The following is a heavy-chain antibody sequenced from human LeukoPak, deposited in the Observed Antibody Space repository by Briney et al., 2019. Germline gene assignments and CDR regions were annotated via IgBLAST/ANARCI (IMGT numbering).Heavy chain of an antibody. CDR1: GGAISSYY. V-gene: IGHV4-59*01. CDR3: ARSLQNIAAAGTRFDP. D-gene: IGHD6-13*01. CDR2: IYYSGST. J-gene: IGHJ5*02. Sequence: SETLSLTCTVSGGAISSYYGSWIREPPGKGLEGRGDIYYSGSTNYNPSLKSRVTISVDTSKNQCSRKLSSVTAADTAGYYCARSLQNIAAAGTRFDPWGQGTLVTVSS.